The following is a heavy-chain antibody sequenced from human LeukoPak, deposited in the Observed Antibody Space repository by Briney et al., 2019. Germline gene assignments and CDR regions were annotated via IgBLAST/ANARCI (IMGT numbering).Heavy chain of an antibody. Sequence: GGSLRFSCAASGFTFISYAMHWVRQARGKGLEWVAVISYDGSNKYYADSVKGRFTISRDNSKNTLYLQMNSLRAEDTAVYYCARASVPAAIENWFDPWGQGTLVTVSS. J-gene: IGHJ5*02. V-gene: IGHV3-30*01. CDR3: ARASVPAAIENWFDP. CDR2: ISYDGSNK. CDR1: GFTFISYA. D-gene: IGHD2-2*01.